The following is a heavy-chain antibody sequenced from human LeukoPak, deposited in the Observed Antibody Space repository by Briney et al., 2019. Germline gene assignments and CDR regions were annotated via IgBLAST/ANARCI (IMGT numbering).Heavy chain of an antibody. V-gene: IGHV1-2*02. Sequence: ASVKVSCKASGYTXTGYYMHWVRQAPGQGLDWMAWINPNSGGTNYAQKFQGRVTMTRDTSISTAYMELSRLRSDDTAVYYCARDSPSGEVLWFGESSTETYYYYGMDVWGQGTTVTVSS. CDR3: ARDSPSGEVLWFGESSTETYYYYGMDV. J-gene: IGHJ6*02. D-gene: IGHD3-10*01. CDR1: GYTXTGYY. CDR2: INPNSGGT.